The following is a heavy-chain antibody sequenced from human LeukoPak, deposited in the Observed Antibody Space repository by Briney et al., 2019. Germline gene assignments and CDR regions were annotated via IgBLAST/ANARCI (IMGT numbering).Heavy chain of an antibody. V-gene: IGHV1-2*02. J-gene: IGHJ4*02. D-gene: IGHD4-17*01. CDR3: ASDPYGDYGSQFDY. CDR2: INPNSGGT. Sequence: GASVKVSCKASGYTFTGYYMHWVRQAPGQGLEWMGWINPNSGGTNYAQKFQGRVTMTRDTSISTAYMELSRLRSDDTAVYYCASDPYGDYGSQFDYWGQGTLVTVSS. CDR1: GYTFTGYY.